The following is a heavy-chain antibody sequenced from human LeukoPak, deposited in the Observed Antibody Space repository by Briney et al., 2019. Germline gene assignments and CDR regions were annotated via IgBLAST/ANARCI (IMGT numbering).Heavy chain of an antibody. D-gene: IGHD6-19*01. J-gene: IGHJ4*02. CDR3: ARDSGWYDY. CDR1: GFTFSSYG. CDR2: ISYDGSNK. V-gene: IGHV3-30*03. Sequence: AGGSLRLSCAASGFTFSSYGMHWVRQAPGKGLEWVAVISYDGSNKYYADSVKGRFTISRDNSKNTLYLQMNSLRAEDTAVYYCARDSGWYDYWGQGTLVTVSS.